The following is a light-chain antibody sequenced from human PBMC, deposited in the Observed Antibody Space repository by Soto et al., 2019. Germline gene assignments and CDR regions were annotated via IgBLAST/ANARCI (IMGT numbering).Light chain of an antibody. J-gene: IGKJ1*01. CDR1: QSVSSSY. CDR2: GAS. CDR3: QKYDSAPT. Sequence: SVLKQSPGTLSFSPGASATLSCRASQSVSSSYLAWYQQKPGQAPRLLIYGASSRATGIPARFSGSGSGTDFTLTISSLQPEDVASYYCQKYDSAPTFGPGTKVDIK. V-gene: IGKV3-20*01.